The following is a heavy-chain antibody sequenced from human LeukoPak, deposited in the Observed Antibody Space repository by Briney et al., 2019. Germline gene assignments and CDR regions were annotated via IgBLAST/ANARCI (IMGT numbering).Heavy chain of an antibody. CDR3: ARGAWSSSWSGDDAFDI. D-gene: IGHD6-13*01. V-gene: IGHV6-1*01. CDR1: GDSVSSNSAA. J-gene: IGHJ3*02. CDR2: TYYRSKWYN. Sequence: SQTLSLTCAISGDSVSSNSAAWNWVRQSPSRGLEWLGRTYYRSKWYNDYAVSVKSRITINPDTSKNQFSLQLNSVTPEDTAVDYCARGAWSSSWSGDDAFDIWGQGTMVTVSS.